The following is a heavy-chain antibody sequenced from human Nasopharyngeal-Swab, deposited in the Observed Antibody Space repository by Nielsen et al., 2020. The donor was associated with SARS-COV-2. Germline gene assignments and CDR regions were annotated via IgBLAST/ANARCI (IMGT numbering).Heavy chain of an antibody. D-gene: IGHD5-18*01. CDR1: GFTFSSRS. CDR3: ASSRYRLDYYSIDV. CDR2: ISSRSSNI. Sequence: GESLKISCAASGFTFSSRSINWVRQAPGKGLEWVSYISSRSSNIYYADSVKGRFTISRDNAKNSLYLQMNSLRDEDTAVYYCASSRYRLDYYSIDVWGHGTPITVSS. V-gene: IGHV3-48*02. J-gene: IGHJ6*02.